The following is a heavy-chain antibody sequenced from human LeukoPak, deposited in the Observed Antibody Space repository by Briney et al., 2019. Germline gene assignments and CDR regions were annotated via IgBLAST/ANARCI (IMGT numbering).Heavy chain of an antibody. CDR3: AKDRTYCSSTNCYGTYYFDY. D-gene: IGHD2-2*01. Sequence: GGSLRLSCAASGFTFTNYAMTWVRQAPGKGLEWVSTISGSGGRTYYADSVKGRFTISRDNSKNTMNLQMNSLRAEDTAEYYCAKDRTYCSSTNCYGTYYFDYWGQGTLVTVSS. V-gene: IGHV3-23*01. J-gene: IGHJ4*02. CDR2: ISGSGGRT. CDR1: GFTFTNYA.